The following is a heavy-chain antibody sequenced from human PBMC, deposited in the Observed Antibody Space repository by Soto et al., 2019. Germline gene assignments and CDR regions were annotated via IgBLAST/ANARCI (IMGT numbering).Heavy chain of an antibody. Sequence: PWESLKISCKGSVYSFTSYCISWVRQMPGKGLEWMWRIDPSDSYTNYSPSFQGHVTISADKSISTAYLQWSSLKASDTAMYYCANLRGSRSSHDYWGQGTLVPVSS. CDR1: VYSFTSYC. CDR3: ANLRGSRSSHDY. CDR2: IDPSDSYT. V-gene: IGHV5-10-1*01. D-gene: IGHD6-6*01. J-gene: IGHJ4*02.